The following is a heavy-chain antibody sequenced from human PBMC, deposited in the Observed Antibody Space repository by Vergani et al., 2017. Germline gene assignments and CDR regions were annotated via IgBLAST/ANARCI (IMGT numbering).Heavy chain of an antibody. V-gene: IGHV1-8*01. J-gene: IGHJ6*02. CDR1: GYTFTSYD. CDR3: ASGIIAAAGLYGMDV. Sequence: QVQLVQSGAEVKKPGASVKVSCKASGYTFTSYDINWVRQATGQGLEWMGWMNPNSGNTGYAKKFQGRVTMTRNNSISTAYMELSSLRSEDTAVYYCASGIIAAAGLYGMDVWGQGTTVTVSS. CDR2: MNPNSGNT. D-gene: IGHD6-13*01.